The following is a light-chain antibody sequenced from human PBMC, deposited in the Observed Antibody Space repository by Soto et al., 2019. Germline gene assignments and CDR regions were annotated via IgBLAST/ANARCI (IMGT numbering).Light chain of an antibody. J-gene: IGKJ2*02. CDR3: QQYNNWPRGT. CDR1: QSVSSN. CDR2: GAS. Sequence: EIVMTQSPATLSVSPGERATLSCRASQSVSSNLAWYQQKPGQAPRLLIYGASTRATGIPARFSGSGSGTDFPLTISSLQSEDFAVYYCQQYNNWPRGTFGQGTKLEIK. V-gene: IGKV3-15*01.